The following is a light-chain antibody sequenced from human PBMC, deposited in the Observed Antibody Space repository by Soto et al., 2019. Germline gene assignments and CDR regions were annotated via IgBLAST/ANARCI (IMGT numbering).Light chain of an antibody. CDR2: DVS. CDR1: SSDVGGYNY. V-gene: IGLV2-11*01. Sequence: QSALTQPRSVSGSPGQSVTISCTGTSSDVGGYNYVSWYLQHPGKAPKVMIYDVSKRPSGVPDRFSGSKSGNTASLTISGXQSEDEADYYCCSFAGNYIYVFGTGTKVTV. CDR3: CSFAGNYIYV. J-gene: IGLJ1*01.